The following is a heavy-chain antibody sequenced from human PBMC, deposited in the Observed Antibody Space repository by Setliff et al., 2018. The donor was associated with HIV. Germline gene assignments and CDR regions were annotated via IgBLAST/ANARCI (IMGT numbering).Heavy chain of an antibody. CDR2: INPSGDVI. J-gene: IGHJ4*02. CDR1: GYTSTSFS. CDR3: ARDGRVLQVLRYFDY. Sequence: ASVKVSCKASGYTSTSFSLHWVRQAPGQGLEWMGIINPSGDVIRYAQKFQGRVTMTRDTSTSTVYMDLSSLRSEDTAVYYCARDGRVLQVLRYFDYWGQGTLVTAPQ. V-gene: IGHV1-46*01. D-gene: IGHD3-9*01.